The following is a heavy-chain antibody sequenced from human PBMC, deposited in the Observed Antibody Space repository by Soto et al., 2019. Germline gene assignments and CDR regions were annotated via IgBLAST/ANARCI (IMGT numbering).Heavy chain of an antibody. CDR1: GFTFSSYA. V-gene: IGHV3-30-3*01. CDR3: GRGKLSKGFTIFGVARLGYYGMDV. CDR2: ISYDGSSK. D-gene: IGHD3-3*01. J-gene: IGHJ6*02. Sequence: GGSLRLSCAASGFTFSSYAMHWVRQAPGKGLEWVAVISYDGSSKYYADSVKGRFTISRDNSKNTLYLQMNSLRAEDTAVYYCGRGKLSKGFTIFGVARLGYYGMDVWGQGTTVTVSS.